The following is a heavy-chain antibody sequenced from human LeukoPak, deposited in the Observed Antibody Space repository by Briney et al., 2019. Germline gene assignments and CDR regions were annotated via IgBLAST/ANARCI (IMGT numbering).Heavy chain of an antibody. CDR3: ASYSGSLLDY. CDR1: GGSISSYY. Sequence: SETLSLTCSVSGGSISSYYWSWIRQSLGKGLEWIGYIYHSGSTNYNPSLKSRVTISVDTSKNQFSLKLSSVTAADTAVYYCASYSGSLLDYWGQGILVTVSS. J-gene: IGHJ4*02. CDR2: IYHSGST. V-gene: IGHV4-59*01. D-gene: IGHD1-26*01.